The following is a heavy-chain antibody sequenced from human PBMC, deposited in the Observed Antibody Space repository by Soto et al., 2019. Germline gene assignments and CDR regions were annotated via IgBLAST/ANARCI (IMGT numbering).Heavy chain of an antibody. CDR3: ARTYCGGVWPGRHFDY. D-gene: IGHD2-21*02. J-gene: IGHJ4*02. Sequence: QVQLVQSGGEVKKPGASVQVSCKASGYILASFYMHWVRKAPGQGLERMGRINPSGGNTNSAQRFQSIVSMTRDTSRSTVYMQLRSLRSADTAVYYCARTYCGGVWPGRHFDYWGKGTLVTASS. CDR1: GYILASFY. V-gene: IGHV1-46*01. CDR2: INPSGGNT.